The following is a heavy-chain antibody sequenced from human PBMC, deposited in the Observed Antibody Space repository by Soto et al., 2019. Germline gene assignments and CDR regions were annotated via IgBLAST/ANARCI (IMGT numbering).Heavy chain of an antibody. J-gene: IGHJ6*02. D-gene: IGHD2-15*01. CDR1: GFSLNNTRVG. Sequence: QVTLKESGPVLVRPTETLTLTCTVSGFSLNNTRVGVSWIRQPPGKAPEWLAHIFSIDEKSYSTSLRTRLTISKDISKGKVVLIMTHMTPLDTATYFCARIPSYGSTWEYYFYYYGIDVWGPGTTVTVSS. CDR2: IFSIDEK. V-gene: IGHV2-26*01. CDR3: ARIPSYGSTWEYYFYYYGIDV.